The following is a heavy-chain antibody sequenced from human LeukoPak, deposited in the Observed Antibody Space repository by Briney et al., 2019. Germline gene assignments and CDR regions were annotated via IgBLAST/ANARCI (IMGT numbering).Heavy chain of an antibody. CDR1: GYTFTGYY. Sequence: GASVEVSCKASGYTFTGYYMHWVRQAPGQGLEWMGWINPNSGGTNYAQKFQGRVTMTRDTSISTAYMELSRLRSDDTAVYYCARPPYGGYGEDFDYWGQGTLVTVSS. CDR2: INPNSGGT. D-gene: IGHD5-12*01. J-gene: IGHJ4*02. CDR3: ARPPYGGYGEDFDY. V-gene: IGHV1-2*02.